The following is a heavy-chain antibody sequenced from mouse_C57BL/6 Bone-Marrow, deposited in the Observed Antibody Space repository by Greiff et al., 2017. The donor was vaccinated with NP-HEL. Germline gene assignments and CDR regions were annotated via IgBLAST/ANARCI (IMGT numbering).Heavy chain of an antibody. V-gene: IGHV1-69*01. CDR2: IDPSDSYT. CDR3: ARSHYYGSSYFDY. J-gene: IGHJ2*01. CDR1: GYTFTSYW. Sequence: VQLQQSGAELVMPGASVKLSCKASGYTFTSYWMHWVKQRPGQGLEWIGEIDPSDSYTNYNQKFKGQSTMTVDKSSSTAYMQLSSLTSEDSAVYYCARSHYYGSSYFDYWGQGTTLTVSS. D-gene: IGHD1-1*01.